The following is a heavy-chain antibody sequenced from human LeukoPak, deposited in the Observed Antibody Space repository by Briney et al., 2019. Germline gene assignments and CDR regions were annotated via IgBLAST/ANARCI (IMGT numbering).Heavy chain of an antibody. D-gene: IGHD2-15*01. Sequence: ASMKVSCNASGYTFTGYYMHWVRHAHAQGNEWKGWINPNSGGTNYAQKFQGRGTMTRDTSIRTAYIELSRLRSDNTAVYYFARDRRGISGIAGYWGQGTLVTVSS. CDR1: GYTFTGYY. V-gene: IGHV1-2*02. J-gene: IGHJ4*02. CDR3: ARDRRGISGIAGY. CDR2: INPNSGGT.